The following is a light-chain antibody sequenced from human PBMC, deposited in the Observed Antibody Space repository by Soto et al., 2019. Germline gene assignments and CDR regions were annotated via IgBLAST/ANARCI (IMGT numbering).Light chain of an antibody. Sequence: EIVLTQSPATLSLSPGDRATLSCRASQSISTYLAWYQHKPGQAPRLLIYGASTRATGIPARFSGSGSGTEFTLTISSLQPDDFATYYCQQYNSYPITFGQGTRLEIK. J-gene: IGKJ5*01. CDR3: QQYNSYPIT. CDR2: GAS. V-gene: IGKV3-15*01. CDR1: QSISTY.